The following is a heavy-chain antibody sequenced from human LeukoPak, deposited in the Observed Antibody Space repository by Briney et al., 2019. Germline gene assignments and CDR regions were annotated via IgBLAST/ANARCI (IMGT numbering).Heavy chain of an antibody. Sequence: TETLSLTCAVYGGSFSGYYWGWIRQPPGKGLEWIGSIYHSGSTYYNPSLKSRVTISVDTSKNQFSLKLSSVTAADTAVYYCARDPYDFWSGYYRGFHYWGQGTLVTVSS. CDR3: ARDPYDFWSGYYRGFHY. D-gene: IGHD3-3*01. CDR1: GGSFSGYY. V-gene: IGHV4-38-2*02. J-gene: IGHJ4*02. CDR2: IYHSGST.